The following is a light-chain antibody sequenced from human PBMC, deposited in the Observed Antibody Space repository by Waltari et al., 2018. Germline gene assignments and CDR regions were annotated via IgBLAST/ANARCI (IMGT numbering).Light chain of an antibody. CDR2: SAS. Sequence: DIVMTQSPDSLPVSLGERTTLNCKCSQGGLYNTDKKNDLAWYQQKPGQSPKLHIDSASTRESGVPDRFSGSGSRSDFTLTISCLHADDAAIYFCQQYYDTPVTLRQGTRLEI. CDR3: QQYYDTPVT. CDR1: QGGLYNTDKKND. V-gene: IGKV4-1*01. J-gene: IGKJ2*01.